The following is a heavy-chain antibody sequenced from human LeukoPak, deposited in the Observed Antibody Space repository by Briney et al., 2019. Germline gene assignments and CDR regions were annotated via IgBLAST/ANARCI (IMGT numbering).Heavy chain of an antibody. J-gene: IGHJ5*02. CDR3: ARDWVTPVDWFDP. Sequence: GASVKVSCKASGGTFSSYAFTWVRQAPGQGLEWMGGIIPIFGTANYAQKFQGRVTMTRDTSISTAYMELSRLRSDDTAVYYCARDWVTPVDWFDPWGQGTLVTVSS. V-gene: IGHV1-69*05. CDR2: IIPIFGTA. CDR1: GGTFSSYA. D-gene: IGHD5-18*01.